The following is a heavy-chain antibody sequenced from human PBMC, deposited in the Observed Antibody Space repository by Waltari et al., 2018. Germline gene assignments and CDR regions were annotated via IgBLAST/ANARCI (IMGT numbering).Heavy chain of an antibody. CDR2: INPNSGGT. CDR1: GYTFTGYY. CDR3: AREGSTRVVPAASYYYYYMDV. V-gene: IGHV1-2*02. Sequence: QVQLVQSGAEVKKPGASVKVSCKASGYTFTGYYMHWVRQAPGQGLEWMGWINPNSGGTNYAQKFQGRVTMTRDTSISTAYMELSRLRSDDTAVYYCAREGSTRVVPAASYYYYYMDVWGKGTTVTVSS. D-gene: IGHD2-2*01. J-gene: IGHJ6*03.